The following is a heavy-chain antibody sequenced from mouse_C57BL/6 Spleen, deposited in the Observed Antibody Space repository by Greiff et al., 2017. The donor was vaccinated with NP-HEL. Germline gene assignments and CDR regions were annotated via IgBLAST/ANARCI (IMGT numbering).Heavy chain of an antibody. J-gene: IGHJ3*01. V-gene: IGHV14-2*01. CDR3: ARAGCSSPAWFAY. D-gene: IGHD1-1*01. CDR1: GFNIKDYY. CDR2: IDPEDGET. Sequence: VHVKQSGAELVKPGASVKLSCTASGFNIKDYYMHWVKQRTEQGLEWIGRIDPEDGETKYAPKFQGKATITADTSSNTAYLRLSSLTSEDTAVYYCARAGCSSPAWFAYWGQGTLVTVSA.